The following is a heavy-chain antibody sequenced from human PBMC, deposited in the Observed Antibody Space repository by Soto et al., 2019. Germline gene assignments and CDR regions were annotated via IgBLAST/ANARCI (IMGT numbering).Heavy chain of an antibody. CDR1: GGSISSYY. CDR3: ARVPGGLAAAGHYYYMDV. CDR2: IYYSGST. V-gene: IGHV4-59*01. Sequence: SETLCLTYTVSGGSISSYYWSWIRQPPGKGLEWIGYIYYSGSTNYNPSLKSRVTISVDTSKNQFSLKLSSVTAADTAVYYCARVPGGLAAAGHYYYMDVWGKGTTVTVSS. J-gene: IGHJ6*03. D-gene: IGHD6-13*01.